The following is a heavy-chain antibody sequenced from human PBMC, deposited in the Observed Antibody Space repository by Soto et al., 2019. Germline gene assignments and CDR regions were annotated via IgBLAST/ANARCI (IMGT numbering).Heavy chain of an antibody. J-gene: IGHJ6*02. CDR2: IIPILGTA. CDR1: GGTFSSYT. Sequence: VSCKASGGTFSSYTISWVRQAPGQGLEWMGRIIPILGTANYAQKFQGRVTITADESTSTAYMELSSLRSEDTAVYYCAVVVVPAATMVDYGMDVWGQGTTVTVSS. D-gene: IGHD2-2*01. V-gene: IGHV1-69*08. CDR3: AVVVVPAATMVDYGMDV.